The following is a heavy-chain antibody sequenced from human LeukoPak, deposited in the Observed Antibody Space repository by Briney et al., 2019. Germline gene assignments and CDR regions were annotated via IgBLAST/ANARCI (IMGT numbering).Heavy chain of an antibody. V-gene: IGHV3-23*01. CDR3: ARYWNDRYFDY. CDR2: VSSTGAST. CDR1: GFTFSSYA. D-gene: IGHD1-1*01. Sequence: PGGSLRLSCAASGFTFSSYAMSWVRQAPGKGLEWVSVVSSTGASTFYADSVKGRFTISKDNSNNTLYLQLNSLRAEDTAVYFCARYWNDRYFDYWGQGSPVTVSS. J-gene: IGHJ4*02.